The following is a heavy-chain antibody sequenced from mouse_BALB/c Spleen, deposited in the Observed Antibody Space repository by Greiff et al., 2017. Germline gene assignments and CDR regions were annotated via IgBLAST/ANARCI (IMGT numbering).Heavy chain of an antibody. CDR1: GFAFSSYG. Sequence: EVQVVESGGGLVKPGGSLKLSCAASGFAFSSYGMSWVRQTPEKRLEWVAYISSGGGSTYYPDTVKGRFTISRDNAKNTLYLQMSSLKSEDTAMYYCARQRYFDVWGAGTTVTVSS. V-gene: IGHV5-12-1*01. J-gene: IGHJ1*01. CDR3: ARQRYFDV. CDR2: ISSGGGST.